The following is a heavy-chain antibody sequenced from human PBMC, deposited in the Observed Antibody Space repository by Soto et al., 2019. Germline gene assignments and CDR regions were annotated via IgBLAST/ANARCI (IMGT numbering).Heavy chain of an antibody. CDR3: ARIGNPDASLYFDY. J-gene: IGHJ4*02. D-gene: IGHD2-2*01. Sequence: QVQLQESGPGLVKPSQTLSLTCTVSGGSISIGVYYWNWIRQHPGKGLEWIGYTYHTGSTYYNPSLESRVPISVDPSKNQFSLKLSSVTAADTAVYYCARIGNPDASLYFDYWGQGTLFTVSS. CDR2: TYHTGST. CDR1: GGSISIGVYY. V-gene: IGHV4-31*03.